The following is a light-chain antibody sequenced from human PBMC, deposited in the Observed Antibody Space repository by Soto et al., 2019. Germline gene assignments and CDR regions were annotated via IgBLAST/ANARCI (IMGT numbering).Light chain of an antibody. CDR2: AAS. J-gene: IGKJ4*01. Sequence: IVLTQSPGTLSLSPGQGTTLSCRASQTIKNNFLAWYQQRPGQAPRLLIHAASIRATGTPDRFTGSASGTDFSLIISRLEPEDFAVYYRQQYGTSLTFGGGTRVQIK. V-gene: IGKV3-20*01. CDR3: QQYGTSLT. CDR1: QTIKNNF.